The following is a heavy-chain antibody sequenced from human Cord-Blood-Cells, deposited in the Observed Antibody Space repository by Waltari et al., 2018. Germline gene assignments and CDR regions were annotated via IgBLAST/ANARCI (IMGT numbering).Heavy chain of an antibody. CDR2: INHSGST. CDR3: ARYYGVTGTDYWYFDL. V-gene: IGHV4-34*01. CDR1: GGSFSGYY. J-gene: IGHJ2*01. D-gene: IGHD1-7*01. Sequence: QVQLQQWGAGLLKPSEPLSLTCAVYGGSFSGYYWSWIRQPPGKGLEWIGEINHSGSTNYNPSLKSRVTISVDTSKNQFSLKLSSVTAADTAVYYCARYYGVTGTDYWYFDLWGRGTLVTVSS.